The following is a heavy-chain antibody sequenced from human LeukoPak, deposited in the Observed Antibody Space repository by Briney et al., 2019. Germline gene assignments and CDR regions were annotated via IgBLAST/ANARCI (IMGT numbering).Heavy chain of an antibody. V-gene: IGHV1-2*02. Sequence: ASVKVSCKASGYTFTGYCMHWVRQAPGQGLEWMGWINPNSGGTNYAQKFQGRVTMTRDTSISTAYMELSRLRSDDTAVYYCARGEDITMIVVVISHWGQGTLVTVSS. CDR1: GYTFTGYC. CDR2: INPNSGGT. D-gene: IGHD3-22*01. J-gene: IGHJ4*02. CDR3: ARGEDITMIVVVISH.